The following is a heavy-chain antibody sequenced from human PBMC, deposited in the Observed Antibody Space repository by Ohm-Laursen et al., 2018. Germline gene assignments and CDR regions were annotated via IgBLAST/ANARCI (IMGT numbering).Heavy chain of an antibody. CDR1: GFTFSSYS. D-gene: IGHD3-16*01. CDR3: ARDVPGIVASRGGG. Sequence: SLRLSCAASGFTFSSYSMNWVRQAPGKGLEWVSSISSSSSYIYYADSVKGRFTISRDNAKNSLYLQMNSLRVEDTAMYFCARDVPGIVASRGGGWGQGTLVTVSS. V-gene: IGHV3-21*04. CDR2: ISSSSSYI. J-gene: IGHJ4*02.